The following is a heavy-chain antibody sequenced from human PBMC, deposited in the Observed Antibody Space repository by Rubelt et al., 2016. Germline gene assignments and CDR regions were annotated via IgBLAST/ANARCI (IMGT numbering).Heavy chain of an antibody. J-gene: IGHJ6*03. CDR3: ARGHPSRRHMDV. V-gene: IGHV4-34*01. CDR2: INHGGST. CDR1: GGSFSGYY. Sequence: QLQQWGAGLLKPSEALSLTCVVYGGSFSGYYWSWIRQPPGRGLEWIGEINHGGSTNYNPSLKSRVTRSVDASQNQFSLKLSAVTAAETAVDYCARGHPSRRHMDVWGKGTTVTVSS.